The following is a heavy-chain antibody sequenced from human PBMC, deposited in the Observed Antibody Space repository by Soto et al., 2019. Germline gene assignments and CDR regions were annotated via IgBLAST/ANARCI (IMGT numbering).Heavy chain of an antibody. V-gene: IGHV3-21*06. CDR1: GFTFRSYS. J-gene: IGHJ3*01. CDR3: LRGGRGYTRDDVLDA. D-gene: IGHD2-2*02. Sequence: EVQLVESGGGLVKPGGSLRLSCVDSGFTFRSYSMNWVGQAPGKGLEWVASISSTSSVIWYADSLKGRFTISRDNAKNSLFLQMDSLRADDTAVYYCLRGGRGYTRDDVLDAWGHGTMVTVSS. CDR2: ISSTSSVI.